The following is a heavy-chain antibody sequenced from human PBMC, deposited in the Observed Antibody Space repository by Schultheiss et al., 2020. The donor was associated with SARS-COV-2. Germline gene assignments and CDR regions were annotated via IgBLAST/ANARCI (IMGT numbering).Heavy chain of an antibody. CDR3: ASLRGAADY. V-gene: IGHV4-34*01. CDR2: INHSGST. CDR1: GGSFSGYY. Sequence: GSLRLSCAVYGGSFSGYYWSWIRQPPGKGLEWIGEINHSGSTNYNPSLKSRVTISVDTSKNQFSLKLSSVTAADTAVYYCASLRGAADYWGQGTLVTVSS. J-gene: IGHJ4*02. D-gene: IGHD3-16*01.